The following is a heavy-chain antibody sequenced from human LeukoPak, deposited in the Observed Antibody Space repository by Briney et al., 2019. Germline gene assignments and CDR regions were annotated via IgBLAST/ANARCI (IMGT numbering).Heavy chain of an antibody. V-gene: IGHV4-59*01. J-gene: IGHJ3*02. D-gene: IGHD1-1*01. Sequence: TSETLSLTCTVSGGSISSYYWSWIRQPPGKGLEWIGYIYYSGSTNYNPSLKSRVTISVDTSKNQFSLKLSAVTAADTAVYYCARITKVPDAFDIWGQGTMVTVSS. CDR3: ARITKVPDAFDI. CDR2: IYYSGST. CDR1: GGSISSYY.